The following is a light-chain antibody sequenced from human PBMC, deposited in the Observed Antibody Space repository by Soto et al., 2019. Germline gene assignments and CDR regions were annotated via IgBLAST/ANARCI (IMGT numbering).Light chain of an antibody. J-gene: IGKJ5*01. CDR1: QSVSSN. Sequence: EIVLTQSPGTLSLSPGEIATLSCRASQSVSSNLAWYQQKPGQTPRLLIYGASSRATGTPDRISGGGSGTHFTLTISRLEPEDFAVYYCQHYVTSSITCGQGTRREI. CDR3: QHYVTSSIT. V-gene: IGKV3-20*01. CDR2: GAS.